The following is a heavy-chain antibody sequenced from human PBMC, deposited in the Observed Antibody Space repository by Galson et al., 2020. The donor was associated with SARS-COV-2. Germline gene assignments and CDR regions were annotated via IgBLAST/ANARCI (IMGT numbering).Heavy chain of an antibody. CDR2: IYSGGST. J-gene: IGHJ6*03. D-gene: IGHD3-10*01. V-gene: IGHV3-23*03. Sequence: GGSLRLSCAASGFTFSSYAMSWVRQAPGKGLEWVSVIYSGGSTYYADSVKGRFTISRDNSKNTLYLQTNSLRAEDTAVYYCAKGTTWFGELLSYYYYYYMDVWGKGTTVTISS. CDR1: GFTFSSYA. CDR3: AKGTTWFGELLSYYYYYYMDV.